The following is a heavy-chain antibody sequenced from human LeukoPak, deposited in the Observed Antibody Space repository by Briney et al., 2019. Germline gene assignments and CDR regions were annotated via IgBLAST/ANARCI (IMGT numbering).Heavy chain of an antibody. V-gene: IGHV3-23*01. Sequence: PGGSLRLSCAASGFTFSSYAMSWVRQAPGKGLEWVSAISGSGGSTYYADSVKGRFTISRDNSKNTLYLQMNSLRAEDTAVYYCAKDGYYYGSGSYDYWGQGTLVTVSS. J-gene: IGHJ4*02. CDR1: GFTFSSYA. CDR3: AKDGYYYGSGSYDY. D-gene: IGHD3-10*01. CDR2: ISGSGGST.